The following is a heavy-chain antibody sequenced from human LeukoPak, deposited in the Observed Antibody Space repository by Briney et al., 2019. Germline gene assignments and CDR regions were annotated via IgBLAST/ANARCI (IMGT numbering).Heavy chain of an antibody. D-gene: IGHD1-26*01. CDR3: ARVSPPGNSGSHDY. CDR1: GGTFSSYA. J-gene: IGHJ4*02. Sequence: SVKVSCKASGGTFSSYAISWVRQAPGQGLEWMGRIIPILGIANYAQKFQGRVTITADKSTSTAYMELSSLRSEDTAVYYCARVSPPGNSGSHDYWGQGTLVTVSS. V-gene: IGHV1-69*04. CDR2: IIPILGIA.